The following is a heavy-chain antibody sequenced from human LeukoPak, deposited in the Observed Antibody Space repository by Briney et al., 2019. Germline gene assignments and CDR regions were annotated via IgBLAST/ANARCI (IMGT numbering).Heavy chain of an antibody. V-gene: IGHV3-11*01. J-gene: IGHJ5*02. CDR2: LSMSGTST. CDR1: GFSLSDYY. Sequence: GGTLRLSCAASGFSLSDYYVTWIRQPPGKGLEWVSYLSMSGTSTKYADSVKGRFTISRDNAKNLVFLDMTGLRADDTAVYYCARTPDYSVTTWGQGTLVTVSS. D-gene: IGHD4-11*01. CDR3: ARTPDYSVTT.